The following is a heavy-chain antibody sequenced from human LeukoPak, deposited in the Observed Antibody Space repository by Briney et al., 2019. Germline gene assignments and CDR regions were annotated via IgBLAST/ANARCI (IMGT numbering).Heavy chain of an antibody. J-gene: IGHJ3*02. D-gene: IGHD3-3*01. V-gene: IGHV3-21*01. CDR3: ARVFRPSLTVFIIRGAFDI. CDR1: GFTFSSYS. CDR2: V. Sequence: GGSLRLSCTASGFTFSSYSLNWVRQAPGKGLEWVSSVVKGRFTISRDNDKNSLYLQMNSLRVEDTAVYYCARVFRPSLTVFIIRGAFDIWGQGTMVTVSS.